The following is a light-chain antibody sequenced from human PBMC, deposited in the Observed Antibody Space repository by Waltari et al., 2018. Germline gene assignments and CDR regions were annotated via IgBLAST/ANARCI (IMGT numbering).Light chain of an antibody. CDR3: CSYAGSYTWV. J-gene: IGLJ3*02. V-gene: IGLV2-11*01. Sequence: QSALTQPRSVSGSPGQSVTISCTGTSRDVGAYNYVSWYQQHPGKAPKLMIYEFIKRPSGVPDRVSGSNSGNTAYLTISGLQAEDEADYCCCSYAGSYTWVFGGGTQLTVL. CDR2: EFI. CDR1: SRDVGAYNY.